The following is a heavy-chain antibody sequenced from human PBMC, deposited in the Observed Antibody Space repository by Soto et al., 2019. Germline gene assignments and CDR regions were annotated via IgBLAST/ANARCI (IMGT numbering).Heavy chain of an antibody. CDR1: GYTLTELS. J-gene: IGHJ4*02. CDR3: ATTGCSGGSCPLFDY. Sequence: GASVKVSCKVSGYTLTELSMHWVRQAPGKGLEWMGGFDPEDGETIYAQKFQGRVTMTEDTSTDTAYMELSSLRSEDTAVYYCATTGCSGGSCPLFDYWGQGTLVTVSS. D-gene: IGHD2-15*01. V-gene: IGHV1-24*01. CDR2: FDPEDGET.